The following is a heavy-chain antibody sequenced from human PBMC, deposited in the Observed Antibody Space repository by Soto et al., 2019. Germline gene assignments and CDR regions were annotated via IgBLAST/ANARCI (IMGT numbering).Heavy chain of an antibody. CDR1: GGTFSSYA. V-gene: IGHV1-69*01. Sequence: QVQLVQSGAEVKKPGSSVKVSCEASGGTFSSYAIRWVRQAPGQGLEWMGGIIPIFGTANYAQKFQGRVTITADEATSTAYMELSSLRSDDTAMYNCARGFSSGGNYLGAFYIWGEGTMVTVS. D-gene: IGHD4-4*01. CDR3: ARGFSSGGNYLGAFYI. CDR2: IIPIFGTA. J-gene: IGHJ3*02.